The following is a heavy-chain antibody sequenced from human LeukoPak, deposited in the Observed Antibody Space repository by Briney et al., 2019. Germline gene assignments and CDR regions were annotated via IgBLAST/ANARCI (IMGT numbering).Heavy chain of an antibody. J-gene: IGHJ6*02. D-gene: IGHD5/OR15-5a*01. Sequence: GGSLRLSCAASGFTFSNYWMYWVRQAPGEGLVWVSRLNNDGTSTSYADSVKGRFTISRDNAKNTVYLRMNSLRAEDTALYYCSRDLPYYGMDVWGQGTTVTVSS. CDR2: LNNDGTST. V-gene: IGHV3-74*01. CDR1: GFTFSNYW. CDR3: SRDLPYYGMDV.